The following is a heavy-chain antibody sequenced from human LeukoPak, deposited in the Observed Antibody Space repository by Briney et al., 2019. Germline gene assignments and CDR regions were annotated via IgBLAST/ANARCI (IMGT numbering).Heavy chain of an antibody. D-gene: IGHD5-12*01. J-gene: IGHJ5*02. Sequence: GGSLRLSCAASGFTFSDYYMSWIRQAPGKGLEWVSYISSSSSYTNYADSVKGRFTISRDNAKNSLYLQMNSLRAEDTAVYYCARDRGENWFDPWGQGTLVTVSS. V-gene: IGHV3-11*05. CDR1: GFTFSDYY. CDR2: ISSSSSYT. CDR3: ARDRGENWFDP.